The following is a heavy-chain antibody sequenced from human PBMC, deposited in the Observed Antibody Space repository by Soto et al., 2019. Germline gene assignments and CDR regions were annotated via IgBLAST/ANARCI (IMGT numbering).Heavy chain of an antibody. CDR3: ARYCSGCTCY. Sequence: QVQLVQSGAEVKKPGASVKVSCKTSGYTFTTYAVHWVRQAPGQSLEWMGWINTANGNTEYSRKFQGRFTITRDTSASTAYMDLSSLRSEYTAIYYCARYCSGCTCYWGQGTLVTVSS. V-gene: IGHV1-3*04. CDR1: GYTFTTYA. J-gene: IGHJ4*02. D-gene: IGHD2-15*01. CDR2: INTANGNT.